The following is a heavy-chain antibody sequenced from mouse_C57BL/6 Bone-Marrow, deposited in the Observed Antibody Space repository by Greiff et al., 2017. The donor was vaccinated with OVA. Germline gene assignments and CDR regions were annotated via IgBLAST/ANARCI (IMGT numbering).Heavy chain of an antibody. D-gene: IGHD1-1*01. CDR2: ISNGGGST. J-gene: IGHJ1*03. Sequence: DVKLVESGGGLVQPGGSLKLSCAASGFTFSDYYMYWVRQTPEKRLEWVAYISNGGGSTYYPDTVKGRFTISRDNAKNTLYLQMSRLKSEDTAMYYCARLITTVPYWYFDVWGTGTTVTVSS. CDR3: ARLITTVPYWYFDV. V-gene: IGHV5-12*01. CDR1: GFTFSDYY.